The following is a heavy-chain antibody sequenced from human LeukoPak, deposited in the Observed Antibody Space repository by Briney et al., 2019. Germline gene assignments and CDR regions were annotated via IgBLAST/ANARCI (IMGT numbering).Heavy chain of an antibody. CDR2: ISSSSSYI. CDR3: ARDADTAMGTLDAFDI. V-gene: IGHV3-21*01. J-gene: IGHJ3*02. CDR1: GFTFSTYN. D-gene: IGHD5-18*01. Sequence: GGSLRLSCAASGFTFSTYNMNWVRQAPGKGLEWVSSISSSSSYIYYADSVKGRFTISRDNAKNSLYLQMNSLRAEDTAVYYCARDADTAMGTLDAFDIWGQGTMVTVSS.